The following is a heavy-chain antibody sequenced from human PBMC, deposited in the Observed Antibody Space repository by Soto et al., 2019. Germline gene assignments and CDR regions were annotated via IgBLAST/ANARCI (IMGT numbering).Heavy chain of an antibody. J-gene: IGHJ6*02. Sequence: SETLSLTCAVYGGSFSGYYWSWIRQPPGKGLEWIGEINHSGSTNYNPSLESRVSISVDTSKIQFSLNLSSVTAADTAVYYCARGRGVYYYYGVDVWGQGTTVTVSS. CDR1: GGSFSGYY. CDR3: ARGRGVYYYYGVDV. CDR2: INHSGST. V-gene: IGHV4-34*01.